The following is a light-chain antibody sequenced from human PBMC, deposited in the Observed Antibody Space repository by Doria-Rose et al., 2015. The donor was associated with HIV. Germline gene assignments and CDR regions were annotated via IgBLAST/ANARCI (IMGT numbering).Light chain of an antibody. CDR1: QGIRSD. CDR2: GTS. CDR3: LQDYSYPRT. V-gene: IGKV1-6*01. Sequence: SVGDRVTITCRASQGIRSDLGWYQQKPGKAPKLLIFGTSSLQSGVSSRFSGSGSGTGFTLTISSLQPEDFATYYCLQDYSYPRTFGGGTKVEIK. J-gene: IGKJ4*01.